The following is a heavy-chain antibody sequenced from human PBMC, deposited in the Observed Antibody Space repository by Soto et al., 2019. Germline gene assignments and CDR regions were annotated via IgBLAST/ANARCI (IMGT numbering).Heavy chain of an antibody. D-gene: IGHD7-27*01. J-gene: IGHJ6*02. Sequence: PGGSLRLFCAASGFTFSDYYMSWIRQAPGKGLEWVSYISSSGSTIYYADSVKGRFTISRDNAKNSLYLQMNSLRAEDTAVYYCARTNWGPYYYYGMDVWGQGTTVTVSS. CDR2: ISSSGSTI. CDR3: ARTNWGPYYYYGMDV. CDR1: GFTFSDYY. V-gene: IGHV3-11*01.